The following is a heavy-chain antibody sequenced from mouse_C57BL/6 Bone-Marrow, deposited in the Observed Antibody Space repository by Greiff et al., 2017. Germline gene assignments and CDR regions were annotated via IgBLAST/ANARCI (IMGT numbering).Heavy chain of an antibody. D-gene: IGHD1-1*01. J-gene: IGHJ3*01. CDR3: ARGGVYYYGRSGAWFAY. CDR2: IHPNSGST. V-gene: IGHV1-64*01. Sequence: QVQLQQPGAELVKPGASVKLSCKASGYTFTSYWMHWVKQRPGQGLEWIGMIHPNSGSTNYNEKFKSKATLTVDKSSSTAYVQLSSLTSEDSAVYYCARGGVYYYGRSGAWFAYWGQGTLVTVSA. CDR1: GYTFTSYW.